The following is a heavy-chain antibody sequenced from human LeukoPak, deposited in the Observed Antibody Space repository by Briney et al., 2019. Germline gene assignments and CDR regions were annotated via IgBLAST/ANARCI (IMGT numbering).Heavy chain of an antibody. J-gene: IGHJ5*02. Sequence: SETLSLTCAVYGESFDGFYWNWIRQSPGKGLEWIGEINYSGMSDYNPALKSRVAISADSSKGQFSLDLTSVTAADTAVYYCAIRLATSRLATATTWFDPWGQGTLVSVSS. V-gene: IGHV4-34*01. D-gene: IGHD3-9*01. CDR3: AIRLATSRLATATTWFDP. CDR1: GESFDGFY. CDR2: INYSGMS.